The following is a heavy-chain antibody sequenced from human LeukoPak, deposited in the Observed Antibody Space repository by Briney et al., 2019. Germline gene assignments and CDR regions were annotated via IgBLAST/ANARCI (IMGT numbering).Heavy chain of an antibody. J-gene: IGHJ4*02. D-gene: IGHD2-8*02. CDR2: ISSNGGST. CDR1: GFTFSSYA. CDR3: ARDGGHSTDLDY. V-gene: IGHV3-64*01. Sequence: PGGSLRLSXATSGFTFSSYAMHWVRQAPGKGLEYVSAISSNGGSTYYANSVKGRFTISRDNAKNSLYLQMNSLRAEDTAVYYCARDGGHSTDLDYWGQGILVTVSS.